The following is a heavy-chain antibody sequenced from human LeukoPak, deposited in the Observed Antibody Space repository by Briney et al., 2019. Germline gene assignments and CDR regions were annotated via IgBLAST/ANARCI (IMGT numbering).Heavy chain of an antibody. CDR3: ARGGDGTGYYFNWFDP. CDR2: ISPYNGDT. J-gene: IGHJ5*02. Sequence: ASVKVSCKASGYTFTSYGITWVRQAPGQGLEWMAWISPYNGDTNYTQKFQGRVTMTTDTSTSTAYMELRSLRSDDTAVYYCARGGDGTGYYFNWFDPWGQGTLVTVSS. CDR1: GYTFTSYG. D-gene: IGHD3-9*01. V-gene: IGHV1-18*01.